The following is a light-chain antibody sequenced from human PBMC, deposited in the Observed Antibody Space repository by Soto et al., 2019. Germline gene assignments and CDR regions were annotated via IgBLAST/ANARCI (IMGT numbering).Light chain of an antibody. CDR2: GAS. Sequence: EFVLTQSPGTLSLSPGERATLSCRASQTVRNNYLAWYQQKPGQAPRLLIYGASTRATGIPARFSGSGSGTKFTLTISSLQSEDFAVYYCQQYNNWPQTFGQGTKVDIK. CDR1: QTVRNN. J-gene: IGKJ1*01. CDR3: QQYNNWPQT. V-gene: IGKV3-15*01.